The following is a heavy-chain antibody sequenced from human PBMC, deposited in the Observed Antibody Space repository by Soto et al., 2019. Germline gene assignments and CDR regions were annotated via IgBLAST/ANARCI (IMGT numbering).Heavy chain of an antibody. CDR3: TTRTGYRSGYMVLYSCGMDV. D-gene: IGHD5-18*01. V-gene: IGHV3-15*01. CDR2: IKSKTDGGTT. CDR1: GFTFSNAW. Sequence: EVQLVESGGGLVKPGGSLRLSCAASGFTFSNAWMSWVRQSPGKGLEWVGRIKSKTDGGTTDYAAPVKGRFTISRDESNNTLYLQLNSLKTEDTAVYYCTTRTGYRSGYMVLYSCGMDVWGQGTTVTVSS. J-gene: IGHJ6*02.